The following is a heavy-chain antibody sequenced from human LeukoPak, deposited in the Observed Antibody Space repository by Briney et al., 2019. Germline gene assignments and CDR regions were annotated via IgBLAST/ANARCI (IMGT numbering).Heavy chain of an antibody. CDR2: IYYSGST. Sequence: SETLSLTCTVSGGSLSSSSDYWGWIRQPPGKGLEWIGTIYYSGSTYYNPSLKSRVTISVDTSKNQFSLKLSSVTAADTSVYYCARQGSSWYYFDYWGQGTLVTVSS. CDR3: ARQGSSWYYFDY. D-gene: IGHD6-13*01. V-gene: IGHV4-39*01. CDR1: GGSLSSSSDY. J-gene: IGHJ4*02.